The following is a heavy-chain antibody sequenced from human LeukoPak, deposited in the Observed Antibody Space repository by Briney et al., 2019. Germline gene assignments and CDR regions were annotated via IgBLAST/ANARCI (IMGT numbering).Heavy chain of an antibody. CDR2: ISSSSSYI. Sequence: PGGSLRLSCAASGFTFSSYSMNWVRQAPGKGLEWVSSISSSSSYIYYADSVKGRFTISRDNAKNSLFLQMNSLRAEDTSVYYCARDTELGHHAFDIWGQGTMVTVSS. J-gene: IGHJ3*02. CDR3: ARDTELGHHAFDI. V-gene: IGHV3-21*01. D-gene: IGHD7-27*01. CDR1: GFTFSSYS.